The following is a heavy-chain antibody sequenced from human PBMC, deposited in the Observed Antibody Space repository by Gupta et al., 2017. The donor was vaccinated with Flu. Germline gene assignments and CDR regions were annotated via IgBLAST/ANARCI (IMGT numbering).Heavy chain of an antibody. CDR2: ISSQSSYI. D-gene: IGHD1-26*01. V-gene: IGHV3-21*01. Sequence: QLVESRGGLVKRGGSLSLSSAASGFSVRDPGMLWVRQAPGKGLEWVSSISSQSSYIYYADSVKGRFTISRDNAKGTLYLQMDGLRVDDTAVYYCARESNYDTFLDFWGQGDLVTVSS. CDR3: ARESNYDTFLDF. J-gene: IGHJ4*02. CDR1: GFSVRDPG.